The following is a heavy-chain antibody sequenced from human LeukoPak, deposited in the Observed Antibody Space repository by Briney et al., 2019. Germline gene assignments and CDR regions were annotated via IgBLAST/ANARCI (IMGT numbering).Heavy chain of an antibody. J-gene: IGHJ4*02. CDR2: IIPIFGTA. CDR3: ARADGSYSSSWYIY. Sequence: SVKVSCKASGYTFTGYYMHWVRQAPGQGLEWMGGIIPIFGTANYAQKFQGRVTITADESTSTAYMELRSLRSDDTAVYYCARADGSYSSSWYIYWGQGTLVTVSS. V-gene: IGHV1-69*13. D-gene: IGHD6-13*01. CDR1: GYTFTGYY.